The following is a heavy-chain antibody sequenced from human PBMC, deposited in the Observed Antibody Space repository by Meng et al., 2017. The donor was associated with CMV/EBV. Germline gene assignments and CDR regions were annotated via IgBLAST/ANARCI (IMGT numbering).Heavy chain of an antibody. V-gene: IGHV4-39*07. D-gene: IGHD2-2*01. Sequence: GSLRLSCTVSGGSISSSSYYWGWIRQPPGKGLEWIGSIYYSGSTYYNPSLKSRVTISVDTSKNQFSLKLSSVTAADTAVYYCARDPGADIVVVPAATDAFDIWGQGTMVTVS. CDR1: GGSISSSSYY. J-gene: IGHJ3*02. CDR3: ARDPGADIVVVPAATDAFDI. CDR2: IYYSGST.